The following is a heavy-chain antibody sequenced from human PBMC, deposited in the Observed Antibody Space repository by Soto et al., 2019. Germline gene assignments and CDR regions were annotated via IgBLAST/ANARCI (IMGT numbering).Heavy chain of an antibody. CDR3: ARDNYGPLDY. V-gene: IGHV1-2*02. D-gene: IGHD3-10*01. J-gene: IGHJ4*02. CDR1: GYTFTDYY. CDR2: VDPNSGGA. Sequence: QVQLVQSGAEVKKPGASVKVSCKPSGYTFTDYYIHWVRQAPGLGLEWMGWVDPNSGGARNTQKSQGSLTMTRDTSTTTVYTELSSLRSDDTAVYYWARDNYGPLDYWGQGTLGTVSS.